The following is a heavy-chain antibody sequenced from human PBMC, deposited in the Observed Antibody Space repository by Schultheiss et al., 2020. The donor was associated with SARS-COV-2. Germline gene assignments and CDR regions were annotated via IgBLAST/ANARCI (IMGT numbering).Heavy chain of an antibody. V-gene: IGHV1-46*01. Sequence: ASVKVSCKASGYTFTGYYMHWVRQAPGQGLEWMGIINPSGGSTSYAQKFQGRVTMTRDTSTSTVYMELSSLRSEDTAVYYCARGSSSWSDYYYYGMDVWGQGTTVTVSS. D-gene: IGHD6-13*01. CDR1: GYTFTGYY. J-gene: IGHJ6*02. CDR3: ARGSSSWSDYYYYGMDV. CDR2: INPSGGST.